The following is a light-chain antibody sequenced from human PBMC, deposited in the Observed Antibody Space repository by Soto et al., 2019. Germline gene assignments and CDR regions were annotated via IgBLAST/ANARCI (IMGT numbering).Light chain of an antibody. Sequence: EIVLTQSPGTLSLSPGERATLSCRASQSVSSSYLAWYQQKPGQAPRLLIYGASSRATGIPDRFSGSGSGTDFTLTISRLEPEDVAVYYCQQYGSSPYTFGKGTKLEVK. CDR1: QSVSSSY. CDR2: GAS. J-gene: IGKJ2*01. V-gene: IGKV3-20*01. CDR3: QQYGSSPYT.